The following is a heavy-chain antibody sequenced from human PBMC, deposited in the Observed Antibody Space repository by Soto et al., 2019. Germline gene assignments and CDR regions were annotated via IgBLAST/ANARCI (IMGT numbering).Heavy chain of an antibody. CDR1: GFTFSSYS. Sequence: GGSLRLSCAASGFTFSSYSMNWVRQAPGKGLEWVSYISSSTIYYADSVKGRFTISRDNAKNSLYLQMNSLRAEDTAVYYCARGASYYDFWSGYSGPGYMDVWGKGTTVTVSS. CDR3: ARGASYYDFWSGYSGPGYMDV. CDR2: ISSSTI. V-gene: IGHV3-48*01. D-gene: IGHD3-3*01. J-gene: IGHJ6*03.